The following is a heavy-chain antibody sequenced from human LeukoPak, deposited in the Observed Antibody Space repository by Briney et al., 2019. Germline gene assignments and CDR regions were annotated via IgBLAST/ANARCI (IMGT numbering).Heavy chain of an antibody. CDR3: ARDQHGPLDY. V-gene: IGHV3-23*01. J-gene: IGHJ4*02. CDR1: GFTFSSYA. D-gene: IGHD2-8*01. CDR2: ISGSGGGT. Sequence: PGGSLRLSCAASGFTFSSYAMSWVRQAPGKGLEWVSGISGSGGGTYYADSVKGRFTISRDNSKNTLYLQMNSLRAEDTAVYYCARDQHGPLDYWGQGTLVTVSS.